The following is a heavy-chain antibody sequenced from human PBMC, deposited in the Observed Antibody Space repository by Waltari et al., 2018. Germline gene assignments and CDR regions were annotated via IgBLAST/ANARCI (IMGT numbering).Heavy chain of an antibody. D-gene: IGHD2-21*02. Sequence: QVQLVESGGGVVQPGRSLRLSCAASGFTFNSYGMHWIRQAPGKGLECVAVTSNDGTNKHYADSVRGRFTISRDNSKNTVYLQMNSLRTEDTAVYYCANGLCGSDCYLLFHWGQGTLVTVSS. CDR2: TSNDGTNK. J-gene: IGHJ4*02. V-gene: IGHV3-30*18. CDR1: GFTFNSYG. CDR3: ANGLCGSDCYLLFH.